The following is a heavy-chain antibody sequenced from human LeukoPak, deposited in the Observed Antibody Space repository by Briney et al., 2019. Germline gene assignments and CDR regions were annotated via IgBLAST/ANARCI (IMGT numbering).Heavy chain of an antibody. CDR3: ARDGRGAAAADHPLDL. J-gene: IGHJ3*01. D-gene: IGHD6-13*01. CDR1: GYAFTNHD. V-gene: IGHV1-8*01. Sequence: ASVKVSCKASGYAFTNHDFNWMRQASGQGLEWMGWMNPNSGATGYAQKFQGRVTMTRDTSISTAYMELSSLTSEDTAVYYCARDGRGAAAADHPLDLWGQGTTVTVSS. CDR2: MNPNSGAT.